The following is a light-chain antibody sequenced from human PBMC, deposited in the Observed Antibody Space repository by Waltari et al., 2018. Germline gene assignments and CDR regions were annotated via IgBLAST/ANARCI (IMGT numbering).Light chain of an antibody. J-gene: IGLJ1*01. CDR2: EVT. CDR3: SSYAGTSTFYV. V-gene: IGLV2-8*01. Sequence: QSALTQPPSASGSPGQSVTISCTGTSSDVGGSNYVSWYQQHPGKAPKLLLYEVTNRPSGVPDRFSGSKSGNTASLTVSVLQADDEADYYCSSYAGTSTFYVFGTGTEVTVL. CDR1: SSDVGGSNY.